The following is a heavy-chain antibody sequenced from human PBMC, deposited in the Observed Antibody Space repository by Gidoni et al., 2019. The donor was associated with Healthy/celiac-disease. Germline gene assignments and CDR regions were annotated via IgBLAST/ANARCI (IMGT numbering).Heavy chain of an antibody. J-gene: IGHJ4*02. CDR2: IYYSGST. CDR1: GGSISSYY. Sequence: QVQLQESGPGLVKPSETLSLTCTVSGGSISSYYWSWFRQPPGKGLEWIGYIYYSGSTNYNPSLKSRVTISVDTSKNQFSLKLSSVTAADTAVYYCARRRRDGFFDYWGQGTLVTVSS. D-gene: IGHD5-12*01. CDR3: ARRRRDGFFDY. V-gene: IGHV4-59*01.